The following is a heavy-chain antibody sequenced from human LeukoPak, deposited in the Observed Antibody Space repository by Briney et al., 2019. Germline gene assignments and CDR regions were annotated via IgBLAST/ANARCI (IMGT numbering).Heavy chain of an antibody. CDR2: IYYSGST. D-gene: IGHD3/OR15-3a*01. J-gene: IGHJ3*02. Sequence: KPSETLSLTCTVSGGSISSSSYYWTWIRQPPGKGLEWVGYIYYSGSTNYNPSLKSRVTISADTSKNQFSLKLSSVTAADTAVYYCARGTGKWDAFDIWGQGTMVTVSS. V-gene: IGHV4-61*01. CDR3: ARGTGKWDAFDI. CDR1: GGSISSSSYY.